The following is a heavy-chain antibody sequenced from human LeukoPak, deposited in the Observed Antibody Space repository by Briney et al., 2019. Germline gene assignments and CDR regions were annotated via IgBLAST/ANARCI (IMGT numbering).Heavy chain of an antibody. CDR3: ATGSCYYYYMDV. J-gene: IGHJ6*03. V-gene: IGHV3-20*04. CDR2: INWNGGST. D-gene: IGHD2-15*01. CDR1: GFTFDDYG. Sequence: LPGGSLRLSCAASGFTFDDYGMSWVRQAPGKGLEWVSGINWNGGSTGYADSVKGRFTISRDNAKNSLYLLMNSLRAEDTALYYCATGSCYYYYMDVWGKGTTVTVSS.